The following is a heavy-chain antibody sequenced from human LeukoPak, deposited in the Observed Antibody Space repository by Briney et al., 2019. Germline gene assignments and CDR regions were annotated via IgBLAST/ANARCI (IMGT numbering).Heavy chain of an antibody. Sequence: PSETLSLTCTVSGGSISSDYWSWIRQSPGKGLEWIGYIYHSGSTNYNPSLQSRVTMSVDTSENQFSLKVTSVTAADTAVYYCARGRVYFDYWGRGTLVTVSS. J-gene: IGHJ4*02. V-gene: IGHV4-59*08. CDR3: ARGRVYFDY. CDR2: IYHSGST. CDR1: GGSISSDY.